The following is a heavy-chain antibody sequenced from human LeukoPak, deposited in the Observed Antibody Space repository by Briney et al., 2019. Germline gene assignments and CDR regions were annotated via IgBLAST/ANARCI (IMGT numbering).Heavy chain of an antibody. CDR2: ISSSSSYI. V-gene: IGHV3-21*01. J-gene: IGHJ4*02. Sequence: PGGSLRLSCAASGFTFNTYSMNWVRQAPGKGLEWVSSISSSSSYIYYTDSMKGRFTISRDNSKNTLYLQMNSLRAEDTAVYYCARAPSGYWAYFDYWGQGTLVTVSS. D-gene: IGHD3-22*01. CDR3: ARAPSGYWAYFDY. CDR1: GFTFNTYS.